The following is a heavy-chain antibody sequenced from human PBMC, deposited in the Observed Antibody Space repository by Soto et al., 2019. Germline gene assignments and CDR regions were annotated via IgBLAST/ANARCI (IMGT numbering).Heavy chain of an antibody. V-gene: IGHV1-2*02. CDR2: INPNSGGT. D-gene: IGHD6-19*01. Sequence: ASVKVSFKASGYTFTGHYMHWVRQAPGQGLEWMGWINPNSGGTNYAQKFQGRVTMTRDTSICTAYMELSRLRSDDTAVYYCARDPRSSGSGYYYYGMDVWGQGTTVTVSS. J-gene: IGHJ6*02. CDR3: ARDPRSSGSGYYYYGMDV. CDR1: GYTFTGHY.